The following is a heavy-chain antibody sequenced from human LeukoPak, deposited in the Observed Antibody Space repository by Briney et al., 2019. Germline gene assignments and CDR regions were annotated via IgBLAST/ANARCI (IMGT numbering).Heavy chain of an antibody. Sequence: SGGSPRLSCAASRITFTYWMSWVRQAPGKGLEWVANIKQDGSEKYYVDSVKGRFTISRDNAKKSLFLQMNSLRAQDTAVYYCASSFSDDFWSGHFWGQGTLVTVSS. J-gene: IGHJ4*02. V-gene: IGHV3-7*01. D-gene: IGHD3-3*01. CDR2: IKQDGSEK. CDR1: RITFTYW. CDR3: ASSFSDDFWSGHF.